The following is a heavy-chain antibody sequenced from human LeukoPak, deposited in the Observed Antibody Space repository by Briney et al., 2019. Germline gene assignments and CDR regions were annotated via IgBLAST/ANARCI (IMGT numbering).Heavy chain of an antibody. V-gene: IGHV1-46*01. D-gene: IGHD3-10*01. CDR2: IIPTSGTG. Sequence: ASVKVSCKASGYTFTGYYMHWVRQAPGQGLEWMGGIIPTSGTGNYAQKFQGRVTMTRDTSTSTVYMELRSLRSEDTAVYYCARDRVLWFGELPLYWGQGTLVTVSS. J-gene: IGHJ4*02. CDR1: GYTFTGYY. CDR3: ARDRVLWFGELPLY.